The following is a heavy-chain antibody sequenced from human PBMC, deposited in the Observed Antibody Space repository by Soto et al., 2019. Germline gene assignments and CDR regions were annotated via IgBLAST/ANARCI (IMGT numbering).Heavy chain of an antibody. CDR3: ARDSYCSGGSCYSVDYDYYGMDV. CDR2: IIPIFGTA. D-gene: IGHD2-15*01. Sequence: QVQLVQSGAEVKKPGSSVKGSCKASGGTFSSYAISWVRQAPGQGLEWMGGIIPIFGTANYAQKFQGRVTITADESTSTAYMELSSLRSEDTAVYYCARDSYCSGGSCYSVDYDYYGMDVWGQGTTVTVSS. J-gene: IGHJ6*02. CDR1: GGTFSSYA. V-gene: IGHV1-69*01.